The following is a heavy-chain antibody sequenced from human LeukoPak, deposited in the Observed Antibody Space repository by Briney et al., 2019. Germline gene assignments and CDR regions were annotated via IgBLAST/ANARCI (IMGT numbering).Heavy chain of an antibody. V-gene: IGHV3-23*01. CDR1: GFTFSTYA. D-gene: IGHD1-26*01. CDR2: ISAGGDRT. Sequence: PGGSLRLSCAASGFTFSTYAMTWVRPAPGKGLEWVSGISAGGDRTYYADSVKGRFTISRDNSKNTLYLQMNSLRAEDTAEYYCARSTVGTSCCTAVDYWGQGTLVTVSS. J-gene: IGHJ4*02. CDR3: ARSTVGTSCCTAVDY.